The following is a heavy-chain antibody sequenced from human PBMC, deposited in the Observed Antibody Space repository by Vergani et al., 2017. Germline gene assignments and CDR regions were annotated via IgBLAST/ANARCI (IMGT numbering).Heavy chain of an antibody. Sequence: QVQLQASGPGRVKPSQTLSLPCTMSGGSISAGYYFWSWIRQPAGKGLEWLGHISSSGNASHRPSLKTRVSMSGDTSKNPFYRTVTSVTAADTAIYFCARRSGGYYSGGKVHPLRTACDVWGHGTVVTVSS. CDR3: ARRSGGYYSGGKVHPLRTACDV. D-gene: IGHD2-15*01. CDR2: ISSSGNA. V-gene: IGHV4-61*02. J-gene: IGHJ3*01. CDR1: GGSISAGYYF.